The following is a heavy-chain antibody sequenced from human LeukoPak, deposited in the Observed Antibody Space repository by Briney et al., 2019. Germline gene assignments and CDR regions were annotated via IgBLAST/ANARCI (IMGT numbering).Heavy chain of an antibody. J-gene: IGHJ4*02. V-gene: IGHV1-24*01. Sequence: ASVKVSCKVSGYTLTELSMHWVRQAPGKGLEWMGGFDPEDGETIYAQKFQGRVTVTEDTSTDTAYMELSSLRSEDTAVYYCATLLLNDYGNYYFDYWGQGTLVTVSS. CDR3: ATLLLNDYGNYYFDY. D-gene: IGHD4-17*01. CDR2: FDPEDGET. CDR1: GYTLTELS.